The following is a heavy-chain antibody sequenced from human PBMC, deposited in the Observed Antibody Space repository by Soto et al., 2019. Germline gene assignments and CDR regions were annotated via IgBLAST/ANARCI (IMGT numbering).Heavy chain of an antibody. CDR3: ARASKGTYYDFWSGTSYGMDV. J-gene: IGHJ6*02. D-gene: IGHD3-3*01. CDR1: GGTFSSYA. V-gene: IGHV1-69*06. CDR2: IIPIFGTA. Sequence: GASVKVSCKASGGTFSSYAISWVRQAPGQGLEWMGGIIPIFGTANYAQKFQGRVTITADKSTSTAYRELSSLRSEDTAVYYCARASKGTYYDFWSGTSYGMDVWGQGTTVTVSS.